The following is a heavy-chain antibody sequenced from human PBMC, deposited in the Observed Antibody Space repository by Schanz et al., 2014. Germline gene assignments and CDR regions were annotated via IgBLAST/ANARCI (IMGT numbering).Heavy chain of an antibody. V-gene: IGHV3-74*02. CDR2: IKSDGSST. Sequence: EVQLVESGGGLVKPGGSLRLSCAASTSIFNHAWMSWVRQVPGKGLVWVSRIKSDGSSTSYADSVTGRFTISRDNAKNTLYLQMNTLRAEDTAVYYCARPALWFGDNCFDPWGQGTLXTVSS. CDR3: ARPALWFGDNCFDP. J-gene: IGHJ5*02. D-gene: IGHD3-10*01. CDR1: TSIFNHAW.